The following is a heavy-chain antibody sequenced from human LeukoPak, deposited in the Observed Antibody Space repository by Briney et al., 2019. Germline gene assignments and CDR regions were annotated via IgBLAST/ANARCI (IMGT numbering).Heavy chain of an antibody. J-gene: IGHJ5*02. CDR2: INTNTGNP. V-gene: IGHV7-4-1*02. D-gene: IGHD3-22*01. CDR3: ARELLITRTWFDP. Sequence: HRASVKVSCKASGYTFTTYAMNWVRQAPGQGLEWMGWINTNTGNPTYAQGFTGRFVFSLDTSVSTAYLQINSLKAEDTAVYYCARELLITRTWFDPWGQGTLVTVSS. CDR1: GYTFTTYA.